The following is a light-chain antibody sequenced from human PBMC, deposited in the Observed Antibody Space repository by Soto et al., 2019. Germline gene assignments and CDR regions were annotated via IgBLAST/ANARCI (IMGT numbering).Light chain of an antibody. CDR3: EQYGSSPWK. V-gene: IGKV3-20*01. J-gene: IGKJ1*01. Sequence: EIVLTQSPGTLSLSPGERATLSCRASQSVSSNYLAWYQQKPGQAPRLLIYGASSRATGIPDRFSGSGSGTDFTLNISRLEPEDFAVYDCEQYGSSPWKFGQGTKVAIK. CDR1: QSVSSNY. CDR2: GAS.